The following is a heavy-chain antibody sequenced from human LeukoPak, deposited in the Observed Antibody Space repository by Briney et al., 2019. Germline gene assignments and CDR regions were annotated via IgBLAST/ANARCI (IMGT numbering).Heavy chain of an antibody. CDR2: ISWNSGSI. D-gene: IGHD6-13*01. V-gene: IGHV3-9*01. CDR1: GFTFDDYA. CDR3: AKDMKDSSSWGCFDY. J-gene: IGHJ4*02. Sequence: PGGSLRLSCAASGFTFDDYAMHWVRQAPGKGLEWVSGISWNSGSIGYADSVKGRFTISRDNAKNSLYLQMNSLRAEDTALYYCAKDMKDSSSWGCFDYWGQGTLVTVSS.